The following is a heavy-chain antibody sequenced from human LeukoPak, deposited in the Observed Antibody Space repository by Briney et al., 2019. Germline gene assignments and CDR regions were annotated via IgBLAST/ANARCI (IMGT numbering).Heavy chain of an antibody. Sequence: GGSLRLSCATSGFTLSSYWMHWVRQAPGKGLVWVSRINSDGSSTTYADSVKGRFTISRDYAKNTLYLQMNSLRAEDTALYYCTRSDSGQIDYWGQGTLVSVFS. D-gene: IGHD5-12*01. J-gene: IGHJ4*02. V-gene: IGHV3-74*01. CDR3: TRSDSGQIDY. CDR1: GFTLSSYW. CDR2: INSDGSST.